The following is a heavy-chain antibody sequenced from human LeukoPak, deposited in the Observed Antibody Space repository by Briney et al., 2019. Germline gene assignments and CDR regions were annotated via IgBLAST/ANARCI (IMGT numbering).Heavy chain of an antibody. D-gene: IGHD2-2*01. J-gene: IGHJ5*02. Sequence: PGRSLRLSCAASGFTFSSYAMHWVRQAPGKGLEWVAVISYDGSNKYYADSVKGRFTISRDNSKNTLYLQMNSLRAEDTAVYYCARRLTQYDCFDPWGQGILVTVSS. CDR1: GFTFSSYA. V-gene: IGHV3-30*04. CDR3: ARRLTQYDCFDP. CDR2: ISYDGSNK.